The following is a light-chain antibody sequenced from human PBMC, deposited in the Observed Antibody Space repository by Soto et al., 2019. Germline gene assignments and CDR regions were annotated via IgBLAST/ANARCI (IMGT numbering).Light chain of an antibody. CDR3: SSYASDTTFA. V-gene: IGLV2-23*02. CDR2: DVD. J-gene: IGLJ1*01. CDR1: SSDVGAYNL. Sequence: QSALTQPASVSGSPGQSITITCTGTSSDVGAYNLVSWYQQHPGKAPKVKIYDVDKRPSGVSNRVSGSKSGNTASLTISGLQAEDEADYYCSSYASDTTFAFGTGTKLTVL.